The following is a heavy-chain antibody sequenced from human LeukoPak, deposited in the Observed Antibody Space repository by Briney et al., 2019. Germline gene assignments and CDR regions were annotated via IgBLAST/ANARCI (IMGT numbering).Heavy chain of an antibody. Sequence: SETLSLTCTVSGGSTSSYYWSWIRQPPGKGLEWIGYIYTSGSTNYNPSLKSRVTISVDTSKNQFSLKLSSVTAADTAVYYCARLNPGYSYALAADYWGQGTLVTVSS. CDR3: ARLNPGYSYALAADY. J-gene: IGHJ4*02. CDR2: IYTSGST. V-gene: IGHV4-4*09. CDR1: GGSTSSYY. D-gene: IGHD5-18*01.